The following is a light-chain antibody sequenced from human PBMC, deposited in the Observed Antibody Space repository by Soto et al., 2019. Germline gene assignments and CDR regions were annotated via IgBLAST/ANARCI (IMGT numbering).Light chain of an antibody. CDR2: AAS. J-gene: IGKJ5*01. CDR1: QSISSY. CDR3: QQSYSTLSIT. V-gene: IGKV1-39*01. Sequence: DIQMTQTPSSLSASVGDRVTITFRASQSISSYLNWYQQKPGKAPKLLIYAASSLHSGVPSRFSGSGSGTDFTLTISSLQPEDFATYYCQQSYSTLSITFGQGTRLEI.